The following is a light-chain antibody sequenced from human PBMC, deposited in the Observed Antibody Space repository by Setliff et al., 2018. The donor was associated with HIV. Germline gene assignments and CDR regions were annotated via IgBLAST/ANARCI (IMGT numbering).Light chain of an antibody. Sequence: QSALTQPRSVSGSPGQSVTISCTGTSSDVGGYNYVSWYQHRPGKAPKVVIYEVGNRPSGVSNRFSGSKSGNTASLTISGLQAEEEADYYCSSYTSSGTPVFGGGTKVTVL. V-gene: IGLV2-14*01. J-gene: IGLJ3*02. CDR1: SSDVGGYNY. CDR3: SSYTSSGTPV. CDR2: EVG.